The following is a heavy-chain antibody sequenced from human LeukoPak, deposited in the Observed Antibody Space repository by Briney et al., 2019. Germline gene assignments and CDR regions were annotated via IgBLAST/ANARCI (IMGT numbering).Heavy chain of an antibody. D-gene: IGHD4-17*01. CDR3: VRAEGQNYGVLDYFDY. CDR2: IGSSGSTI. CDR1: GFTFSSYE. J-gene: IGHJ4*02. V-gene: IGHV3-48*03. Sequence: PGGSLRLSCAASGFTFSSYEMNWVRQAPGKGLEWVSYIGSSGSTIYYADSVKGRFTISRDNAKNSLYLQMNSLRAEDTAVYYCVRAEGQNYGVLDYFDYWGQGTLVTVSS.